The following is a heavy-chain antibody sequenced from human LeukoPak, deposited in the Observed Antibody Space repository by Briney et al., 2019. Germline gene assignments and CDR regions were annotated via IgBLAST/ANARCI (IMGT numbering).Heavy chain of an antibody. CDR3: ASVDTAMADRGV. V-gene: IGHV3-23*01. D-gene: IGHD5-18*01. Sequence: GGSLRLSCAASGFTFNSYAMNWVRQAPGKGLKWVSGISGSGTGTYYADSVKGRFTISRDNAKNSLYLQMNSLRAEDTAVYYCASVDTAMADRGVWGQGTTVTVSS. J-gene: IGHJ6*02. CDR2: ISGSGTGT. CDR1: GFTFNSYA.